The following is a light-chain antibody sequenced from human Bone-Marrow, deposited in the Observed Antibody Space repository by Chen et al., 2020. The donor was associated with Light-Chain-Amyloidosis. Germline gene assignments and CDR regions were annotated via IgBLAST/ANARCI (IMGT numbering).Light chain of an antibody. V-gene: IGKV1-9*01. CDR3: QQVHGYPRT. Sequence: DIQLTQSPSFLSASVGDTVTITCRASQAIGRSLAWFQLKPGKAPQLLICGGSNLETHVPQRFSGSRDGSDFTLTLSGLQPEDFATYYCQQVHGYPRTFGQGTRV. J-gene: IGKJ1*01. CDR2: GGS. CDR1: QAIGRS.